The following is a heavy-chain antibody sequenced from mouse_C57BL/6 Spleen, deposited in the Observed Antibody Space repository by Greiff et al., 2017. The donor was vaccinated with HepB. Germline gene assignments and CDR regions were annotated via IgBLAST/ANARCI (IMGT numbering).Heavy chain of an antibody. D-gene: IGHD2-5*01. V-gene: IGHV1-42*01. CDR3: ARFYYSNYAWFAY. J-gene: IGHJ3*01. Sequence: EVQLQQSGPELVKPGASVKISCKASGYSFTGYYMNWVKQSPEKSLEWIGEINPSTGGTTYNQKFKAKATLTVDKSSSTAYMQLKSLTSEDSAVYYCARFYYSNYAWFAYWGQGTLVTVSA. CDR2: INPSTGGT. CDR1: GYSFTGYY.